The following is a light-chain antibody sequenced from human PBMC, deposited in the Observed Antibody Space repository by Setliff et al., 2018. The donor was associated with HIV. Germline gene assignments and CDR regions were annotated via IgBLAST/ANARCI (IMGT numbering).Light chain of an antibody. CDR1: SSDVGYYNF. Sequence: QSALAQPASVSGSLGQSITISCTRTSSDVGYYNFVSWYQQHPGKAPKLMIFYVSNRPSGVSNRFSGSKSGNTASLTISGLQAEDEADYYCSSYTSSNTIFETGTKVTVL. CDR2: YVS. J-gene: IGLJ1*01. CDR3: SSYTSSNTI. V-gene: IGLV2-14*03.